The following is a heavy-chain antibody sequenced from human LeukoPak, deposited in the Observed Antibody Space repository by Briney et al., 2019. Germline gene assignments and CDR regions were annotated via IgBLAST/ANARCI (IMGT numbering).Heavy chain of an antibody. Sequence: GGSLRLSCAASGFIFSTYAMSWVRQAPGKGLEWVSSISGNGGSTYYAHSVKGRFTISRDNSKNTLYLQMNSLRGEDTAVYYCAKARSSWSYFADHWGQGTLVTVSS. CDR3: AKARSSWSYFADH. CDR1: GFIFSTYA. V-gene: IGHV3-23*01. D-gene: IGHD1-26*01. CDR2: ISGNGGST. J-gene: IGHJ4*02.